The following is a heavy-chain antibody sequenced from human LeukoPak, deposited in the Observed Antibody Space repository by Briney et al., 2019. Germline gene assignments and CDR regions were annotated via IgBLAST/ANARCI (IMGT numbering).Heavy chain of an antibody. D-gene: IGHD6-6*01. V-gene: IGHV3-74*01. CDR2: INSDGSST. CDR3: ARSYSSSRGTFDY. J-gene: IGHJ4*02. CDR1: GFTFSTYW. Sequence: PGGSLRLSCAVSGFTFSTYWMHWVRQAPGKGLVWVSRINSDGSSTSYADSVKGRFTISRDNAKNSLYLQMNSLRAEDTAVYYCARSYSSSRGTFDYWGQGTLVTVSS.